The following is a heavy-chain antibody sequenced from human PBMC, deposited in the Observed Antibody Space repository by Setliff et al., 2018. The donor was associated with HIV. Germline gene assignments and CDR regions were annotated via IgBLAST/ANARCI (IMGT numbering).Heavy chain of an antibody. CDR3: HLLGYCSTTSCHISGWFDP. Sequence: PGESLKISCTTSGFTFGDYAVSWVRQAPGKGLEWVGFVRSKAYGGTPEYAASVKGRFIISRDDSKSVAYVQMHSLKTEDTAVYYCHLLGYCSTTSCHISGWFDPWGQGTLVTVS. CDR2: VRSKAYGGTP. CDR1: GFTFGDYA. V-gene: IGHV3-49*04. J-gene: IGHJ5*02. D-gene: IGHD2-2*02.